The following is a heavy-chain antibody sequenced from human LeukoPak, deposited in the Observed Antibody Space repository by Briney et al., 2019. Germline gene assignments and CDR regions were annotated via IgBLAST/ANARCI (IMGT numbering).Heavy chain of an antibody. CDR2: IIPFFGTA. D-gene: IGHD2-2*01. J-gene: IGHJ1*01. Sequence: EASVKVSCKASGGTFSSYAISWVRQAPGQGLEWMGGIIPFFGTANYAQKFQGRVTITADESTSTAYMELSSLRSEDTAVYYCATRRAYCSSTSCYAGDEYFQHWGQGTLVTVSS. CDR3: ATRRAYCSSTSCYAGDEYFQH. V-gene: IGHV1-69*13. CDR1: GGTFSSYA.